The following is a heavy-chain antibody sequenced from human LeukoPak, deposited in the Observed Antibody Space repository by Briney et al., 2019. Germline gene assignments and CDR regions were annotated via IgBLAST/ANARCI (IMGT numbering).Heavy chain of an antibody. Sequence: GGSLRLSCAASGFTFSSYEMNWVRQAPGKGLEWVSYISSSGSTIYYADPVKGRFTISRDNAKNSLYLQMNSLRAEDTAVYYCARGTSVYDILTGLDYWGQGTLVTVSS. J-gene: IGHJ4*02. CDR3: ARGTSVYDILTGLDY. V-gene: IGHV3-48*03. CDR1: GFTFSSYE. D-gene: IGHD3-9*01. CDR2: ISSSGSTI.